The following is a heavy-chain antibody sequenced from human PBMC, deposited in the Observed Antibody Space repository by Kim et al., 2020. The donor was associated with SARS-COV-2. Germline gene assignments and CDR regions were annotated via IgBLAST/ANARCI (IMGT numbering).Heavy chain of an antibody. CDR3: ARRAPSPDYKYFATDV. J-gene: IGHJ6*02. CDR2: MNPNLGNT. CDR1: GYSFTGYD. V-gene: IGHV1-8*01. Sequence: ASVKVSCKASGYSFTGYDINWVRQATGQGLEWMGWMNPNLGNTGYVQKLQGRVTLTWDTSIRTAYMELSSLKSEDTAVYYCARRAPSPDYKYFATDVWGQGTTVTVSS.